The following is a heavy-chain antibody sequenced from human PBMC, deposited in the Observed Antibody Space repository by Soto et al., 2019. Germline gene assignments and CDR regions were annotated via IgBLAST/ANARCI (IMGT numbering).Heavy chain of an antibody. CDR2: IIPIFGTA. D-gene: IGHD3-22*01. V-gene: IGHV1-69*13. CDR1: GGTFSSYA. J-gene: IGHJ4*02. Sequence: SVRFSCEASGGTFSSYAISWVRQAPGQGLEWMGGIIPIFGTANYAQKFQGRVTITADESTSTAYMELSSLRSEDTAVYYCARSAVEMATMIYYFDYWGQGTLVTVSS. CDR3: ARSAVEMATMIYYFDY.